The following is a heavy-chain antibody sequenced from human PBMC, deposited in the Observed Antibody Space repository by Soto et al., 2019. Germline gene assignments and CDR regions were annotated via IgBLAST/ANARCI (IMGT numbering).Heavy chain of an antibody. Sequence: LGTLSLTRTFSCGSVSSINYYWRWIRQPPGKGLEWIGYIYYSGSTKYNPSLKSRVTISVDMSKNQFSLKLRSVTAADTAVYYCARDQGLRAYNWFDPWGQGTLVTVSS. CDR2: IYYSGST. CDR1: CGSVSSINYY. J-gene: IGHJ5*02. CDR3: ARDQGLRAYNWFDP. V-gene: IGHV4-61*01.